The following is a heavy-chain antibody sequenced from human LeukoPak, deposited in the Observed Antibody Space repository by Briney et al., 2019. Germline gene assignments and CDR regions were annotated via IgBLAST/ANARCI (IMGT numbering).Heavy chain of an antibody. D-gene: IGHD6-13*01. CDR1: GFTFNSYG. CDR2: IRYDGSNK. J-gene: IGHJ6*03. V-gene: IGHV3-30*02. Sequence: GGSLRLSCAASGFTFNSYGMYWVRQAPGKGLEWVAFIRYDGSNKYYAGSVKGRVTISRDNSKNTLYLQMNSLRAEDTAVYYCAKDLGDPAAYYYMDVWGKGTTVTVSS. CDR3: AKDLGDPAAYYYMDV.